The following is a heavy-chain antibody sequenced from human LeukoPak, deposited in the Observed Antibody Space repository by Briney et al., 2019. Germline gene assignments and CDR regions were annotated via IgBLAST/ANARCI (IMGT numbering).Heavy chain of an antibody. CDR3: ARNRSYNLDY. V-gene: IGHV3-74*01. CDR2: INGDGSST. D-gene: IGHD5-24*01. J-gene: IGHJ4*02. Sequence: GGSLRLSCAASSFTSSSYWMHWVRQAPGKGLVWVSHINGDGSSTSYADSVKGRVTISRDNAKNTLYLQINSLTAEDSAVYYCARNRSYNLDYWGQGTLVTVSS. CDR1: SFTSSSYW.